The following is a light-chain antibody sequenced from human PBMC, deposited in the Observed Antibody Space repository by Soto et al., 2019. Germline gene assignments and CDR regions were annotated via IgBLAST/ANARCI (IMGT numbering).Light chain of an antibody. CDR3: QQYGSSSWT. J-gene: IGKJ1*01. V-gene: IGKV3-20*01. CDR2: GAS. Sequence: EIVLTQSPGTLSLSPGERATLSCRASQSVSSSYLAWYQQKPGQAPRLLIYGASSRATAIPDRFSGSGSETDFTRTISRLEPEDFAVYYWQQYGSSSWTFGQGTKVEIK. CDR1: QSVSSSY.